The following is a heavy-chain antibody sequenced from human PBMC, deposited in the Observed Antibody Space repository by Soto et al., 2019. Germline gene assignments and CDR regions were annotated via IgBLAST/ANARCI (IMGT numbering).Heavy chain of an antibody. Sequence: SETLSLTCAVYGGSFSGYYWSWIRQPPGKGLEWIGEINHSGSTNYNPSLKSRVTISVDTSKNQFSLKLSSVTAADTAVYYCARLRTYGGYYFDYWGQGTLVTVSS. J-gene: IGHJ4*02. D-gene: IGHD5-12*01. V-gene: IGHV4-34*01. CDR2: INHSGST. CDR1: GGSFSGYY. CDR3: ARLRTYGGYYFDY.